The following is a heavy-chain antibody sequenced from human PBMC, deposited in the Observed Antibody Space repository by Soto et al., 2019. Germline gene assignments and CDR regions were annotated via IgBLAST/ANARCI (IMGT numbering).Heavy chain of an antibody. J-gene: IGHJ6*02. CDR3: ARALLSHSYDSGGYDSYFHAMDV. V-gene: IGHV1-69*06. Sequence: GASVKVSCKASGGTFSSLDINWVRQAPGQGLEWMGGIIPISETTNYAQIFQGRVSIVAGISTSTAYMELSRLRSEDTAVYYCARALLSHSYDSGGYDSYFHAMDVWGQGTPVTVSS. CDR2: IIPISETT. CDR1: GGTFSSLD. D-gene: IGHD3-22*01.